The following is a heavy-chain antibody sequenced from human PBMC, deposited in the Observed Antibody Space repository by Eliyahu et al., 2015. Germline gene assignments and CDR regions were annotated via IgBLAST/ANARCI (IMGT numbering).Heavy chain of an antibody. J-gene: IGHJ4*02. CDR1: GFTFSTYS. CDR2: IDTTSNHI. CDR3: AREGGGASTPLDS. D-gene: IGHD1-26*01. V-gene: IGHV3-21*01. Sequence: EVHLVESGGGLVKPGGSLRLSCAASGFTFSTYSFNWVRQAPGKGXEWVSSIDTTSNHIYYAASVEGRFTISRDTAENSLYLQMNSLRDEDTAVYYCAREGGGASTPLDSWGQGTLVTVSS.